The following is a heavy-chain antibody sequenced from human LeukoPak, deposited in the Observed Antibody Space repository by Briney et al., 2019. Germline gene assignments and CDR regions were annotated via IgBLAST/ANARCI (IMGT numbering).Heavy chain of an antibody. CDR2: IKDDGSEK. D-gene: IGHD3-10*01. Sequence: GGSLRLSCAASGFNFSSYWMSWVRQGPGKGLEWVANIKDDGSEKYYVDSLKGRFTISRDNAKNSLYLQMNSLRAEDTAVYYCAKKSIRGVIITFFDYWGQGTLVTVSS. V-gene: IGHV3-7*03. J-gene: IGHJ4*02. CDR3: AKKSIRGVIITFFDY. CDR1: GFNFSSYW.